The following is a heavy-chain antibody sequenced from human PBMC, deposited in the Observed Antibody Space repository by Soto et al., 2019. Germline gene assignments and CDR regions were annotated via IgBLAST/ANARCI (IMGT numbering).Heavy chain of an antibody. CDR3: ARDLDGLHDDTSGPFPRPG. Sequence: PSETLSLTCTVSGGSISSDDYYWSWSRQAPGRGLEWIGYTNSSGSIYYNPSLKSRATMSIDTAGNQFSLKVSSVTVADTAVYYCARDLDGLHDDTSGPFPRPGWGQGTLVTVSS. D-gene: IGHD3-22*01. CDR1: GGSISSDDYY. J-gene: IGHJ1*01. CDR2: TNSSGSI. V-gene: IGHV4-30-4*01.